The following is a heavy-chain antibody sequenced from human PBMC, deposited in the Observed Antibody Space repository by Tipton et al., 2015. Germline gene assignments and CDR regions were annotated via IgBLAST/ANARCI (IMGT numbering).Heavy chain of an antibody. D-gene: IGHD4-23*01. Sequence: TLSLTCTVSSDSINKYYWSWIRQPPGKELQWIGYIQYSGGTNYNPSLESRVSMSVDTAKTQFSLGMRSVTATDTAVYYCARARGRHGGLLDSWGQGTLVTVSS. CDR1: SDSINKYY. CDR3: ARARGRHGGLLDS. V-gene: IGHV4-59*01. J-gene: IGHJ4*02. CDR2: IQYSGGT.